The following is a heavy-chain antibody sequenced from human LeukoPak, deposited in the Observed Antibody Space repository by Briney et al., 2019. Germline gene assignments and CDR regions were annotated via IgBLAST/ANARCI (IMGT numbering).Heavy chain of an antibody. Sequence: SETLSLTCTVSGGSISSSSYYWGWLRQPPGKGLEWIGSIYYSGSTYYNPSLKSRVTISVDTSKNQFSLKLSSVTAADTAVYYCARPPSEAAAGRNYWYFDLWGRGILVTVSS. V-gene: IGHV4-39*01. J-gene: IGHJ2*01. D-gene: IGHD6-13*01. CDR2: IYYSGST. CDR1: GGSISSSSYY. CDR3: ARPPSEAAAGRNYWYFDL.